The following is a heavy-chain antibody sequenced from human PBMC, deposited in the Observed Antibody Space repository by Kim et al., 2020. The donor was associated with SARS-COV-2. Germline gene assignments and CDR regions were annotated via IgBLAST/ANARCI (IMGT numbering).Heavy chain of an antibody. J-gene: IGHJ5*02. CDR2: ISAYNGNT. CDR3: ARWNGGMIVGVIWFDP. CDR1: GYTFTSYG. V-gene: IGHV1-18*01. D-gene: IGHD3-22*01. Sequence: ASVKVSCKASGYTFTSYGISWVRQAPGQGLEWMGWISAYNGNTNYAQKLQGRVTMTTDTSTSTAYMELRSLRSDDTAVYYCARWNGGMIVGVIWFDPWGQGTLVTVSS.